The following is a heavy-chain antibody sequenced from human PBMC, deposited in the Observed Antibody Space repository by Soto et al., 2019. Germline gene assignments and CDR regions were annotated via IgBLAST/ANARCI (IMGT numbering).Heavy chain of an antibody. V-gene: IGHV4-59*01. J-gene: IGHJ5*02. Sequence: QVQLQESGPGLVKPSETLSLTCTVSGGSISSYYWSWIRQPPGKGLEWIGYIYYSGSTNYNPSLKSRVTISVDTSKNQFSLKLSSVTAADTAVYYCARGSAGFKSGVDWFDPWGQGTLVTVSS. CDR2: IYYSGST. CDR3: ARGSAGFKSGVDWFDP. CDR1: GGSISSYY. D-gene: IGHD6-13*01.